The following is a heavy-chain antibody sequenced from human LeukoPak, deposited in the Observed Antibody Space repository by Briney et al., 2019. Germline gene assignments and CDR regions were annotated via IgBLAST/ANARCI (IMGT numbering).Heavy chain of an antibody. CDR2: ISWNSGSI. V-gene: IGHV3-9*01. D-gene: IGHD3-10*01. J-gene: IGHJ6*03. CDR1: GFTFDDYA. CDR3: ATRTGGSGSYYYYYYYMDV. Sequence: GGSLRLSCAASGFTFDDYAMHWVRQAPGKGLEWVSGISWNSGSIGYADSVKGRFTISRDNSKNTLYLQMNSLRAEDTAVYYCATRTGGSGSYYYYYYYMDVWGKGTTVTISS.